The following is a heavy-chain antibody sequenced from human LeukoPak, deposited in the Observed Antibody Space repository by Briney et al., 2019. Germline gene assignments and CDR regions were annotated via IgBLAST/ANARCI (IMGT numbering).Heavy chain of an antibody. Sequence: PGGSLRLSCAASGFTFSSYSMNWVRQAPGKGLEWVSSISSSSSYIYYADSVKGRFTISRDNAKNSLYLQMNSLRAEDTAVYYCASLPHIVVVPAAIEAYYYYGMDVWGQGTTVTASS. J-gene: IGHJ6*02. CDR1: GFTFSSYS. CDR2: ISSSSSYI. V-gene: IGHV3-21*01. D-gene: IGHD2-2*01. CDR3: ASLPHIVVVPAAIEAYYYYGMDV.